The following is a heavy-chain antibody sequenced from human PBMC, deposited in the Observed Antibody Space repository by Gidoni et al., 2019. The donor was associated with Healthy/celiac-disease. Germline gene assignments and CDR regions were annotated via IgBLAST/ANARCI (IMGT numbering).Heavy chain of an antibody. CDR3: ARIKHYYDSSGYGAFDI. V-gene: IGHV3-48*03. CDR1: GFTFSRYE. CDR2: MSSSGSTI. D-gene: IGHD3-22*01. Sequence: EVQLVESGGGLVQPGGSLRLSCAASGFTFSRYEMNWVRQAPGKGLEWVSYMSSSGSTIYYADSVKGRFTISRDNAKNSLYLQMNSLRAEDTAVYYCARIKHYYDSSGYGAFDIWGQGTMVTVSS. J-gene: IGHJ3*02.